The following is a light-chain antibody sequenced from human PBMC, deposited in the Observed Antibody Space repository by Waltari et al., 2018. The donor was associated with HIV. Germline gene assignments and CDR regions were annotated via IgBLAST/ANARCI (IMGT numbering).Light chain of an antibody. J-gene: IGLJ3*02. V-gene: IGLV8-61*01. Sequence: QTLVTQEPSFSVSPGGTVTLTCGLTSVSVSTSAYPSWYQQTPGQPPRTLIDSTQIRSSGVPDRFSGSSLGNKAALTITGAQADDESDYYCLLYMGSAWVFGGGTKLTVL. CDR1: SVSVSTSAY. CDR2: STQ. CDR3: LLYMGSAWV.